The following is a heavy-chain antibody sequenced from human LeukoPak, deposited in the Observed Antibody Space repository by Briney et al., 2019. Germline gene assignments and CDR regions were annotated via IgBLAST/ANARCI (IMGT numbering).Heavy chain of an antibody. CDR2: IYYSGST. V-gene: IGHV4-59*01. D-gene: IGHD1-26*01. CDR1: GGSFSGYY. Sequence: PSETLSLTCAVYGGSFSGYYWSWIRQPPGKGMEWIGYIYYSGSTNYNPSLKSRVTISVDTSKNQFSLKLNSVTAADTAVYYCARGGSYYDNWGQGTLVTVSP. CDR3: ARGGSYYDN. J-gene: IGHJ4*02.